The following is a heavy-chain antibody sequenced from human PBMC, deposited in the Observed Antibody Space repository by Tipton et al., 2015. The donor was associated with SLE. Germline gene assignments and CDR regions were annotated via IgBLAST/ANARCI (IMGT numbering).Heavy chain of an antibody. J-gene: IGHJ4*02. CDR1: GYRFPIXX. CDR3: ARRDCXGGXXXXHEGWFDY. V-gene: IGHV5-51*03. D-gene: IGHD2-15*01. CDR2: IYPGDSDT. Sequence: VQLVQSGAEVKKPGESLKISCKGSGYRFPIXXIAWVRQKPGKGLEWMGIIYPGDSDTRYSPSFQGQVTISADKSTTTAYLQWSSLKASDTAMYYCARRDCXGGXXXXHEGWFDYWGQGTLVTVSS.